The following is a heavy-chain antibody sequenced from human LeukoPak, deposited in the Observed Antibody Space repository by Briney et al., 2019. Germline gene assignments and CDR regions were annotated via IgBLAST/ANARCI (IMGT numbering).Heavy chain of an antibody. V-gene: IGHV1-2*02. D-gene: IGHD6-13*01. CDR3: ARGELPGYSSSWYLVY. J-gene: IGHJ4*02. CDR1: GYTFTGYY. CDR2: ISPNSGGT. Sequence: ASVKVSCKASGYTFTGYYMHWVRQAPGQGLEWMGWISPNSGGTNYAQKFQGRVTMTRDTSISTAYMELSRLRSDDTAVYYCARGELPGYSSSWYLVYWGQGTLVTVSS.